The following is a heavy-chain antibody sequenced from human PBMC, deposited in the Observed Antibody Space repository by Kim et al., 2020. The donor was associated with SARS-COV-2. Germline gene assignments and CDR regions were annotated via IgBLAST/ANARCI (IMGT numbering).Heavy chain of an antibody. CDR1: GGSVSSGSYY. CDR3: ARGRGDIVVVVAATPPSFDY. V-gene: IGHV4-61*01. J-gene: IGHJ4*02. D-gene: IGHD2-15*01. Sequence: SETLSLTCTVSGGSVSSGSYYWSWIRQPPGKGLEWIGYIYYSGSTNYNPSLKSRVTISVDTSKNQFSLKLSSVTAADTAVYYCARGRGDIVVVVAATPPSFDYWGQGTPVTVSS. CDR2: IYYSGST.